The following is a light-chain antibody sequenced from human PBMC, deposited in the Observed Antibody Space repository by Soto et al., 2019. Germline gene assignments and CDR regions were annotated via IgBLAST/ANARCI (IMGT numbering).Light chain of an antibody. V-gene: IGKV1-27*01. Sequence: DIQMTQSPTSLSASVGDRVTITCRASQGIRNFVAWYQQKPGKAPKLLIYAASTLQSGVPSRFSGSGSGTDFTLTRNSLQPEAVATYSRQKYSCVLVFGLGTKVEVK. CDR2: AAS. CDR3: QKYSCVLV. CDR1: QGIRNF. J-gene: IGKJ3*01.